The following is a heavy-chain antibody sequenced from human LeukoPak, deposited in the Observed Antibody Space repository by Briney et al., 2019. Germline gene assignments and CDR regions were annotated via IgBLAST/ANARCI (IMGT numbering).Heavy chain of an antibody. Sequence: GGSLRLSCAASGFTFSGFAMHWVRQASGKGLEWVGRIRSKANSYATAYAASVKGRFTISRDDSKNTAYLQMNSLKTEDTAVYYCTSTRSSGRGYWGQGTLVTVSS. V-gene: IGHV3-73*01. CDR1: GFTFSGFA. CDR2: IRSKANSYAT. CDR3: TSTRSSGRGY. D-gene: IGHD6-19*01. J-gene: IGHJ4*02.